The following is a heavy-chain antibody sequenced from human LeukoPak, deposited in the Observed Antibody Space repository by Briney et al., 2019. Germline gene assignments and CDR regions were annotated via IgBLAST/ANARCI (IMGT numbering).Heavy chain of an antibody. CDR2: IYHSGTT. CDR3: ARGGTGSYT. J-gene: IGHJ4*02. D-gene: IGHD1-26*01. V-gene: IGHV4-4*02. CDR1: DDSISSRNW. Sequence: PSGTLSLTCAVSDDSISSRNWWIWVRQPPGKGLEWIGEIYHSGTTNYNSSLGSRVTISVDKSKNQFSLKLSSVTAADTAVYYCARGGTGSYTWGQGALVTVSS.